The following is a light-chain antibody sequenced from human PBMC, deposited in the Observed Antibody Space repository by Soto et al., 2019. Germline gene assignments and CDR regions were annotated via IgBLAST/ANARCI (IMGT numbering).Light chain of an antibody. CDR1: SSDVGGYNS. Sequence: QSALTQPASVSGSPGQSITISCTGTSSDVGGYNSVSWYQHHPGKAPKLMIYEVSNRPSGFSNRFSGSKSGNTASLIISGLQAEDEADYYCSSYINSSTVFGGGTKLTVL. J-gene: IGLJ2*01. CDR2: EVS. CDR3: SSYINSSTV. V-gene: IGLV2-14*01.